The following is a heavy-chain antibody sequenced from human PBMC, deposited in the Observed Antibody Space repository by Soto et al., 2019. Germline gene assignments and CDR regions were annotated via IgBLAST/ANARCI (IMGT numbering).Heavy chain of an antibody. CDR3: ARGGRRSPAMGV. CDR2: FYYSGST. J-gene: IGHJ6*02. Sequence: QVQLQESGPGLVRPSQTLSITCTVSGGSISSGGYYWSWIRQHPGKGLEWIGYFYYSGSTYYNPSLKSRVTISVDTSNNQFSLKLSSVTASDSAVYYCARGGRRSPAMGVRGQGTTVTVYS. V-gene: IGHV4-31*03. CDR1: GGSISSGGYY.